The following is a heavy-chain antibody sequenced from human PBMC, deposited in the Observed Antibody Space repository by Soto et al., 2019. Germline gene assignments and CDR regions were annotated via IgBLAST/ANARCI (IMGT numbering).Heavy chain of an antibody. V-gene: IGHV3-23*01. CDR3: AQGSSGYHDAFDY. D-gene: IGHD3-22*01. J-gene: IGHJ4*02. Sequence: EVQLLQSGGGLVQPGGSLRLSCAASGFTFSSYSIYWVRQAPGKGLEWVSGLSGSGSGTYYADSVKGRFTISRDNSKNTLYLQMNSLRAADTAVYYCAQGSSGYHDAFDYWGQGTLVTVSS. CDR1: GFTFSSYS. CDR2: LSGSGSGT.